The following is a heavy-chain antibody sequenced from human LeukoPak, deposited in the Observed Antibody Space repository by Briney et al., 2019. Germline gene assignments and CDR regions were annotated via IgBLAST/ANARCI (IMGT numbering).Heavy chain of an antibody. CDR3: ARMSVEMATRD. J-gene: IGHJ4*02. CDR1: GFTFSSYA. CDR2: ISGSGGST. D-gene: IGHD5-24*01. Sequence: GGSLRLSCAASGFTFSSYAMSWVRQAPGKGLEWVSAISGSGGSTYYAGPAKGRFTISRDKAKNSLYLQMNSLRAEDTAVYYCARMSVEMATRDWGQGTLVTVSS. V-gene: IGHV3-23*01.